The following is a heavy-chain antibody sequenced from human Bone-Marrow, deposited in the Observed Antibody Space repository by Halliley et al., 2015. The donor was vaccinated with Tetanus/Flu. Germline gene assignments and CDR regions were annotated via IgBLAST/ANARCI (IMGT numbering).Heavy chain of an antibody. CDR3: AKTGSGGFDP. D-gene: IGHD6-25*01. J-gene: IGHJ5*02. CDR2: IHHIGTT. V-gene: IGHV4-4*01. Sequence: GLGWMGEIHHIGTTNYNAPLKSRLPMSVDRSKKRFSLTLKKVPAADTAVYFCAKTGSGGFDPWGQGTLVIVSS.